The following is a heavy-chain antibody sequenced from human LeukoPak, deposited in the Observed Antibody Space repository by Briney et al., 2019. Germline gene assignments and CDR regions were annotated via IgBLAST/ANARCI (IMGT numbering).Heavy chain of an antibody. J-gene: IGHJ4*02. CDR3: AKAFGGYCFDY. Sequence: GGTLRLSCAASGFSFSSHGMSWVRQAPGKGLEWVSGIIGGAGGTYYADSVKGRFTISRDNAKNTLYLQMNSLRAEDTAVYYCAKAFGGYCFDYWGQGTLVTVSS. CDR2: IIGGAGGT. CDR1: GFSFSSHG. V-gene: IGHV3-23*01. D-gene: IGHD3-10*01.